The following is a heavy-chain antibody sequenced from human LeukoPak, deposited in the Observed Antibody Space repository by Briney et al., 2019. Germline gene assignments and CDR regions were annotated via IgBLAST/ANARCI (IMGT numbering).Heavy chain of an antibody. CDR1: GFTFTSSA. CDR3: AADHLHYDSSGSKEN. CDR2: IVVGSGNT. V-gene: IGHV1-58*01. J-gene: IGHJ4*02. D-gene: IGHD3-22*01. Sequence: PLKVSCKASGFTFTSSAVQCVRQARGQRREWRGWIVVGSGNTNYAQKFQGRVTITIDMSTSTASMELSSLRSEDTAVYYCAADHLHYDSSGSKENWGQGTLVTVSS.